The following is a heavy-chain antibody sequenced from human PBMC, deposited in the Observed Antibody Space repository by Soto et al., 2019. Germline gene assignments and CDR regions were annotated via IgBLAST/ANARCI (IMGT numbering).Heavy chain of an antibody. CDR3: AKDFGGLYNWFDP. D-gene: IGHD3-10*01. J-gene: IGHJ5*02. Sequence: XSVQASCRASGHMFTSYDTHLVRQAAGQGLEWLGRMNPNNGKTDYAQKFQGRLTMTRDTSISTVYMELSSLTSEDTAVYYCAKDFGGLYNWFDPWGQGTLVTFSS. CDR2: MNPNNGKT. V-gene: IGHV1-8*01. CDR1: GHMFTSYD.